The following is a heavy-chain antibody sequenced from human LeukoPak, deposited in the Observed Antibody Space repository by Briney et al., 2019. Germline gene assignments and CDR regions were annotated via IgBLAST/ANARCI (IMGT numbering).Heavy chain of an antibody. V-gene: IGHV3-48*03. CDR1: GFTFSSYE. Sequence: GGSLRLSCAASGFTFSSYEMNWVRQAPGKGLEWISYISAGGSTMYYADSVKGRFTISRDNAKNALYLQMNSLRDDDTAVYYCARGEYDWGQGTLVTVSS. CDR2: ISAGGSTM. D-gene: IGHD3-10*01. J-gene: IGHJ4*02. CDR3: ARGEYD.